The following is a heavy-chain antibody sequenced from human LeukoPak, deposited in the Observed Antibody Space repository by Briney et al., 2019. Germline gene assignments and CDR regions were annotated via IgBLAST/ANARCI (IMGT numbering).Heavy chain of an antibody. J-gene: IGHJ6*03. CDR2: ISSSSSYI. D-gene: IGHD1-26*01. V-gene: IGHV3-21*01. Sequence: PGGTLRLSCAASGFTFSSYSMNWVRQAPGKGPEWVSSISSSSSYIYYADSVKGRFTISRDNAKNSLYLQMNSLRAEDTAVYYCARDVSYYYYYYYMGVWGKGTTVTVSS. CDR1: GFTFSSYS. CDR3: ARDVSYYYYYYYMGV.